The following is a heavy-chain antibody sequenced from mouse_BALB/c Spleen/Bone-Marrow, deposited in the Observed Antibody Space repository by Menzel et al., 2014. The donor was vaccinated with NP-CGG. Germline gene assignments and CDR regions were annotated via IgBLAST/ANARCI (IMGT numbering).Heavy chain of an antibody. J-gene: IGHJ4*01. V-gene: IGHV5-9-3*01. CDR2: ISSGGTYT. Sequence: EVKLMESGGGLVKPGGSLKLSCAASGFTFSSYAMSWVRQTPEKRLEWVATISSGGTYTYSPDSVKGRFTISRDNAKDTLNLQMSSLRSEDTAMYYCSGQEGYAMDYWGQGTSVTVSS. CDR3: SGQEGYAMDY. CDR1: GFTFSSYA.